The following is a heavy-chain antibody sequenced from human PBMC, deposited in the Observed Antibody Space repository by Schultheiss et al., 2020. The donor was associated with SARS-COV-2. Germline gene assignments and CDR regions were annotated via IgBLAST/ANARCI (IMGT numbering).Heavy chain of an antibody. J-gene: IGHJ6*02. CDR3: AKSVTTLYYGMDV. V-gene: IGHV3-33*06. Sequence: GGSLRLSCAASGFTFSSYGMHWVRQAPGKGLEWVAVIWYDGSNKYYADSVKGRFTISRDNSKNTLYLQMNSLRAEDTAVYYCAKSVTTLYYGMDVWGQGTTVTVSS. CDR1: GFTFSSYG. CDR2: IWYDGSNK. D-gene: IGHD4-11*01.